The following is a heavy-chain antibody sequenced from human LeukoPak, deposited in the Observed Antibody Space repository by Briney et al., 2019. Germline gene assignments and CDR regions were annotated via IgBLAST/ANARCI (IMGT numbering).Heavy chain of an antibody. CDR2: IFYSGSS. D-gene: IGHD1-26*01. CDR3: ARELGWDEGVAFDI. Sequence: SETLSLTCTVSGGSISSYYWSWIRQPPGKGLEWIGYIFYSGSSNYNPSLKSRVTISVDTSKNQLSLKLSSVTAADTAVYYCARELGWDEGVAFDIWGQGTMVTVSS. J-gene: IGHJ3*02. V-gene: IGHV4-59*01. CDR1: GGSISSYY.